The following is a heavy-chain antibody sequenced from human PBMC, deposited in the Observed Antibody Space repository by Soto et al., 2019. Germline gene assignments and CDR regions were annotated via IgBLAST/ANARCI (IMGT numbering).Heavy chain of an antibody. J-gene: IGHJ6*02. CDR2: IIPIFGTA. V-gene: IGHV1-69*01. CDR3: ARADIYGDGDYYYGMDV. CDR1: GGTFSSYA. D-gene: IGHD4-17*01. Sequence: QVQLVQSGAEVKKPGSSVKVPCKASGGTFSSYAISWVRQAPGQGLEWMGGIIPIFGTANYAQKFQGRVTITADESTSTAYMELSSLRSEDTAVYYCARADIYGDGDYYYGMDVWGQGTTVTVSS.